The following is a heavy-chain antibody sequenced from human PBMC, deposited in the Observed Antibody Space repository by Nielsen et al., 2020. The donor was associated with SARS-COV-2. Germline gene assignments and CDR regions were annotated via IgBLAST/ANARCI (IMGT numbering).Heavy chain of an antibody. CDR2: IYYSGST. V-gene: IGHV4-31*03. Sequence: SETLSLTCSVSGGSISSGGYYWSWIRQHPGKGLEWIGYIYYSGSTYYSPSLRSRVAISIDTSQNQFSLNLNSVTAADTAAYYCARALPLYCTSTTCFGGHLDSWGQGTLVTVSS. J-gene: IGHJ4*02. CDR3: ARALPLYCTSTTCFGGHLDS. D-gene: IGHD2-2*01. CDR1: GGSISSGGYY.